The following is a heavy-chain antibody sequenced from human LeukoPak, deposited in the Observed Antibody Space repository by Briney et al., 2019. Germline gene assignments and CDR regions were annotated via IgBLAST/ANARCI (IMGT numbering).Heavy chain of an antibody. Sequence: GGSLRLSCAASGFTFRNYWMKWVRQAPGKGLEWVAEIKGDGGEKSYVDSVRGRFTISRDNAKNSLYLQMNSLRAEDTAVYYCARDGGWSFGYWGQGTLVTVSS. J-gene: IGHJ4*02. CDR1: GFTFRNYW. CDR3: ARDGGWSFGY. V-gene: IGHV3-7*01. D-gene: IGHD6-19*01. CDR2: IKGDGGEK.